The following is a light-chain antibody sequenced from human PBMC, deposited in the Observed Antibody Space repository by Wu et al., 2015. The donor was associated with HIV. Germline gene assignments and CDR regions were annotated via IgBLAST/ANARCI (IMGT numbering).Light chain of an antibody. J-gene: IGKJ4*01. CDR3: QQVHSYPLT. CDR1: QSISIN. Sequence: EVVMTQSPATLSVSPGERATLSCRASQSISINLAWYQQKPGQAPRLLSYGASARATGIPARFSGSGSGTEFTLTISSLQPEDFATYYCQQVHSYPLTFGGGTKVEI. CDR2: GAS. V-gene: IGKV3-15*01.